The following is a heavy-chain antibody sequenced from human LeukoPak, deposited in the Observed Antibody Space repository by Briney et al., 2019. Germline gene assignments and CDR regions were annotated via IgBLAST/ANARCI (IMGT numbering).Heavy chain of an antibody. Sequence: GGSLRLSCALSGFIFSRHWMHWVRPAPGKGRVWVSRINHVGDGTNYATSGTGRLTIPRDTAMNTLYLEMNSLTGEDTAVYYCVREEDGDYVGAFYVWGKGTMVTVSS. D-gene: IGHD3-16*01. CDR3: VREEDGDYVGAFYV. CDR1: GFIFSRHW. CDR2: INHVGDGT. V-gene: IGHV3-74*01. J-gene: IGHJ3*01.